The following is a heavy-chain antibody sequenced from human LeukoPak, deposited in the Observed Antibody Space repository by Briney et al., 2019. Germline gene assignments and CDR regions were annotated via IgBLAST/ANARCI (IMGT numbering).Heavy chain of an antibody. J-gene: IGHJ4*02. Sequence: GGALRLSCAASGFTFNSYAMSWVRQAPGKGLEWVSTISGSGGSTHYADSVKGRLTISRDNSKNTLYMQMNRLRAEDTAVYYCAKSPPSALYFDYWGQGTLVTVSS. V-gene: IGHV3-23*01. CDR3: AKSPPSALYFDY. CDR2: ISGSGGST. CDR1: GFTFNSYA.